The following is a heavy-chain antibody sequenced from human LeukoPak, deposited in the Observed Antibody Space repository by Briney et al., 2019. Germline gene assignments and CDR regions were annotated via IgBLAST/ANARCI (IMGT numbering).Heavy chain of an antibody. V-gene: IGHV3-7*04. Sequence: GGSLRLSCAASGFTFSSYWMSWVREAPGKGLEWVANIKQDGSEKYYVDSVKGRFTISRDNAKNSLYLQMNSLRAEDTAVYYCARGTIAAAGYYYFDYWGQGTQVTVSS. D-gene: IGHD6-13*01. J-gene: IGHJ4*02. CDR3: ARGTIAAAGYYYFDY. CDR1: GFTFSSYW. CDR2: IKQDGSEK.